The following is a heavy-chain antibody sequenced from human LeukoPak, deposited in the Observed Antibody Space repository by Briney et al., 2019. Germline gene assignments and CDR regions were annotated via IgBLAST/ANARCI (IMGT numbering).Heavy chain of an antibody. CDR3: ARDQRIRGPNWFDP. J-gene: IGHJ5*02. Sequence: GGSLRLSCAASGFTFSSYAMSWVRQAPGKGLEWVSYISSSGSTIYYADSVKGRFTISRDNAKNSLYLQMNSLRAEDTAVYYCARDQRIRGPNWFDPWGQGTLVTVSS. D-gene: IGHD3-3*02. V-gene: IGHV3-48*04. CDR2: ISSSGSTI. CDR1: GFTFSSYA.